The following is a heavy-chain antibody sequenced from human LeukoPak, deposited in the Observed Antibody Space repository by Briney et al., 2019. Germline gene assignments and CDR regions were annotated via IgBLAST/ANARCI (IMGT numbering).Heavy chain of an antibody. V-gene: IGHV3-74*01. D-gene: IGHD3-10*01. Sequence: GGSLRLSCAASGFTFANYWMHWVRQAPGKGLVWVSRINTDGSYTDYADSVKGRFTVTRDDAKNSLYLQLNSLRAEDTALYYCARDTHYYGSGSPAFDLWGRGTMVTVSS. CDR3: ARDTHYYGSGSPAFDL. CDR1: GFTFANYW. CDR2: INTDGSYT. J-gene: IGHJ3*01.